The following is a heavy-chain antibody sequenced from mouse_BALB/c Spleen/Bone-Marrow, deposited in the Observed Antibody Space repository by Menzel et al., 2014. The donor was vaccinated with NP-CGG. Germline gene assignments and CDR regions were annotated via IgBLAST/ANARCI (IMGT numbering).Heavy chain of an antibody. V-gene: IGHV5-17*02. CDR2: ISSGSSPI. CDR3: TRGGNWEDFDY. D-gene: IGHD4-1*01. CDR1: GFTFSSSG. J-gene: IGHJ2*01. Sequence: EVHLVESGGGLVQPGGSRKLSCAASGFTFSSSGMHWVRQAPEKGLEWVAYISSGSSPIFYADTVKGRFTISRDNPKNTLFLQMTSLRSEDTAMYYCTRGGNWEDFDYWGQGTTLTVSS.